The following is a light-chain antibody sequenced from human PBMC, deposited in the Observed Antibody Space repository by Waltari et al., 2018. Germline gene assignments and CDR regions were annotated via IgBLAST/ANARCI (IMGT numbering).Light chain of an antibody. J-gene: IGKJ4*01. Sequence: EIVMTQSPATLSVSPGERATLSCRASQSVGSKLAWYQQKPGQAPRLLFYGASTRATGIPARFSASGSGTEFTLTISSLQSEDFAVYYCQHYNEWLRTFGGGTKVDIK. CDR1: QSVGSK. V-gene: IGKV3-15*01. CDR3: QHYNEWLRT. CDR2: GAS.